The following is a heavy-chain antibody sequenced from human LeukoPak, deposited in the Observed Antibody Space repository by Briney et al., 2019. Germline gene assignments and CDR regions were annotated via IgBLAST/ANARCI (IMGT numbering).Heavy chain of an antibody. CDR3: ARVPGSGITNNHIDY. V-gene: IGHV3-21*01. J-gene: IGHJ4*02. CDR1: GGSISSYY. D-gene: IGHD3-10*01. CDR2: ISSSSSYI. Sequence: ETLSLTCTVSGGSISSYYWSWIRQPPGKGLEWVSSISSSSSYIYYADSVKGRFTISRDNAKNSLYLQMNSLRAEDTAVYYCARVPGSGITNNHIDYWGQGTLVTVSS.